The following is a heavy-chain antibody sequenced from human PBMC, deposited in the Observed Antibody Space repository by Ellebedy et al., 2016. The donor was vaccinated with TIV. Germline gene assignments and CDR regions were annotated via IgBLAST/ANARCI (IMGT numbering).Heavy chain of an antibody. CDR1: GGSFSGYY. CDR2: INHGGTT. Sequence: LETLSLTXAVYGGSFSGYYWTWIRQPPGQGLEWIGEINHGGTTNYNPSLKSRVTMSLDTSKKQFSLELSSVTVADTAVYYCATSRDGYKIDYWGPGILVTVSS. CDR3: ATSRDGYKIDY. D-gene: IGHD5-24*01. J-gene: IGHJ4*02. V-gene: IGHV4-34*10.